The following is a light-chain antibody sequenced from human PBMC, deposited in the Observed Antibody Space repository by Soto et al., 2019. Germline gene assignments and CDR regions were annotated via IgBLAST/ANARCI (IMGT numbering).Light chain of an antibody. CDR3: SSYTSISPPYV. Sequence: QSALTQPASVSGSPGQSIAISCTGTSSDVGGYNYVSWYQQYPGKAPKLMIYEVSNRPSGISDRFSGSKSGNTASLTISGLEAEDEADYYCSSYTSISPPYVFGTGTKLTVL. CDR1: SSDVGGYNY. CDR2: EVS. J-gene: IGLJ1*01. V-gene: IGLV2-14*01.